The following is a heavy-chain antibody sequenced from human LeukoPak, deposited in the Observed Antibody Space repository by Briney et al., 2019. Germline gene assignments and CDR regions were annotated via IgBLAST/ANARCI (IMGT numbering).Heavy chain of an antibody. V-gene: IGHV4-4*07. Sequence: MASETLSLTCTVSGGSISSYYWSWIRQPAGKGLEWIGRIYTSGSTNYNPSLKSRVTMSVDTSKNQFSLKLSSVTAADTAVYYCARAGLGSSSWYSMDYGMDVWGQGTTVTVSS. CDR2: IYTSGST. CDR1: GGSISSYY. J-gene: IGHJ6*02. D-gene: IGHD6-13*01. CDR3: ARAGLGSSSWYSMDYGMDV.